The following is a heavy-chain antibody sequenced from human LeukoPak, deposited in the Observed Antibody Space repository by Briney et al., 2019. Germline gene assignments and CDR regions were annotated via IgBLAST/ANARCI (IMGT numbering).Heavy chain of an antibody. J-gene: IGHJ4*02. V-gene: IGHV3-11*05. D-gene: IGHD5-18*01. CDR3: AKGPGYSYGSYFDY. CDR1: GFTFSDYS. Sequence: GGSLRLSCAASGFTFSDYSMTWIRQAPGKGLEWVSYITGSSSYTNYADSVKGRFTISRDNAKNSLYLQMNSLRAEDTALYYCAKGPGYSYGSYFDYWGQGTLVTVSS. CDR2: ITGSSSYT.